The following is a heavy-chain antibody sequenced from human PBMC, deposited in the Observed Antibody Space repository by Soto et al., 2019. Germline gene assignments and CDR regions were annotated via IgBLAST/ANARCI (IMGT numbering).Heavy chain of an antibody. CDR1: GFTFSRYS. D-gene: IGHD5-12*01. V-gene: IGHV3-48*02. J-gene: IGHJ4*02. Sequence: EVQLVESGGGLVQPGGSLRVSCAASGFTFSRYSMNWVRQAPGKGLEWLSYIDSSSKTIYYADSVKGRFIISRDNAKNSLYLQRNSLRDEDTAVYYCARGGVATIVGDSWGQGTLVTVSS. CDR2: IDSSSKTI. CDR3: ARGGVATIVGDS.